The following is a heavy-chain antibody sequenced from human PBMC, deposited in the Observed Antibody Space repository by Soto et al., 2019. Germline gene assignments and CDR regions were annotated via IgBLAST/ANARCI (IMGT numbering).Heavy chain of an antibody. V-gene: IGHV3-30-3*01. CDR2: ISYDGSNK. CDR1: GFTFSSYA. CDR3: ARDWTIVAAKRQTLGFDY. J-gene: IGHJ4*02. D-gene: IGHD5-12*01. Sequence: QVQLVESGGGVVQPGRSLRLSCAASGFTFSSYAMHWVRQAPGKGLEWVAVISYDGSNKYYADSVKGRFTISRDNSKNTLYLQMNSLRAEDTAVYYGARDWTIVAAKRQTLGFDYWGQGTLVNVSS.